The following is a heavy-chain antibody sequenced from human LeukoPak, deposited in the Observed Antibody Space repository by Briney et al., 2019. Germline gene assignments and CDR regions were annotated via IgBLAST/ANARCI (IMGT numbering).Heavy chain of an antibody. CDR1: GFTFSSYT. CDR2: ITTSSSYI. J-gene: IGHJ4*02. CDR3: ASIAVAGKGVY. Sequence: PGGSLRLSCAASGFTFSSYTMNWVRQAPGKGLEWVSSITTSSSYIYYADSMKGRFTISRDNAKNSLYLQMNSLRAEDTAVYYCASIAVAGKGVYWGQGTLVTVSS. V-gene: IGHV3-21*01. D-gene: IGHD6-19*01.